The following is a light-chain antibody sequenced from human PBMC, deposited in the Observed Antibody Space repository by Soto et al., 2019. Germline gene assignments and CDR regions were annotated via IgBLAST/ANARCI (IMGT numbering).Light chain of an antibody. CDR3: QQSYSTPLT. J-gene: IGKJ4*01. V-gene: IGKV1-39*01. CDR2: AAS. Sequence: DIQMTQSPSSLSASVGDRVTITCRASQSISSYLNWYQQKPGKAPKLLIYAASSLQSGVASRFSGSGSGTDFTRTISSLQPEDFATYYGQQSYSTPLTFGGGTKVESK. CDR1: QSISSY.